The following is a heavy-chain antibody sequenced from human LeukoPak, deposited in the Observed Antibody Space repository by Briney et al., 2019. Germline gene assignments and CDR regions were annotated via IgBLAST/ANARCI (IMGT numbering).Heavy chain of an antibody. CDR2: IIPIFGTA. V-gene: IGHV1-69*01. J-gene: IGHJ4*02. Sequence: SVKVSCKASGGTFSSYAISWVRQAPGQGLEWMGGIIPIFGTANYAQKFQGRVTITADEYTSTAYMELSSLRSEDTAVYYCASPRQRGSSPGEFDYWGQGTLVTVSS. D-gene: IGHD6-19*01. CDR1: GGTFSSYA. CDR3: ASPRQRGSSPGEFDY.